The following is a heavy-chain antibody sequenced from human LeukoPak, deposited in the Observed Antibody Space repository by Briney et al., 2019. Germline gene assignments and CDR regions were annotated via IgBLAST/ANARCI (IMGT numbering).Heavy chain of an antibody. V-gene: IGHV4-59*06. CDR2: IYYSGST. CDR1: GGSISSYY. CDR3: ARAIRTLGYCSGGSCPKWGTYGMDV. D-gene: IGHD2-15*01. Sequence: SETLSLTCTVSGGSISSYYWSWIRQHPGKGLEWIGYIYYSGSTYYNPSLKSRVTISVDTSKNQFSLKLSSVTAADTAVYYCARAIRTLGYCSGGSCPKWGTYGMDVWGQGTTVTVSS. J-gene: IGHJ6*02.